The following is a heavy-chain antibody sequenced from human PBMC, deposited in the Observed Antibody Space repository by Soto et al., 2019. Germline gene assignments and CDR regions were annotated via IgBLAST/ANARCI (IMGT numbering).Heavy chain of an antibody. J-gene: IGHJ5*02. CDR1: GYTFTIYA. CDR3: ARDLLPRYSFSGFDP. D-gene: IGHD6-13*01. V-gene: IGHV1-3*04. CDR2: INTGSGNT. Sequence: ASVKVSCTASGYTFTIYAVHWVRQAPGQRHEWMGWINTGSGNTKYSQNFQGRVTMTRDTSASTAYMELSSLRSEDTAVYYCARDLLPRYSFSGFDPWGQGTLVTVSS.